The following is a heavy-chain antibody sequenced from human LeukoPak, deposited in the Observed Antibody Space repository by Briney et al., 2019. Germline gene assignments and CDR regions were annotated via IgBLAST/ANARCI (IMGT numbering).Heavy chain of an antibody. V-gene: IGHV3-30-3*01. Sequence: GGSLGLSCAASGFTFRNYVIHWVRQAPGKGLEWVAVTSSDLNVKLYADSVKGRFTISRDNSKNTLYLQMNSLRAEDTAVYYCAREREDYGDYVGPFDPWGQGTLVTASS. D-gene: IGHD4-17*01. CDR2: TSSDLNVK. CDR1: GFTFRNYV. CDR3: AREREDYGDYVGPFDP. J-gene: IGHJ5*02.